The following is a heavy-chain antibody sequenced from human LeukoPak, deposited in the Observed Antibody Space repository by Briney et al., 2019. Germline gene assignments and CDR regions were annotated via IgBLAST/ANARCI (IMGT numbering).Heavy chain of an antibody. V-gene: IGHV1-2*02. Sequence: ASVKVSCKASGYTFTSYYIQWARQAPGQGLEWMGWINPHSGGTNYAQEFQGRVTMTRDTSISTAYMELSSLRPDDTAVYSCARGVTARGFYYYMDIWGNGTTVTISS. J-gene: IGHJ6*03. D-gene: IGHD2-21*02. CDR1: GYTFTSYY. CDR2: INPHSGGT. CDR3: ARGVTARGFYYYMDI.